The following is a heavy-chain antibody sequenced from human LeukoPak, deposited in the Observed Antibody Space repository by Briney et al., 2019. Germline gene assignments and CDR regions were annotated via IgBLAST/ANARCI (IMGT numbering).Heavy chain of an antibody. CDR2: ISGSGSST. D-gene: IGHD5-18*01. Sequence: GGSLRLSCAASGFTFSSYAMSWVRQAPGKGLEWVSVISGSGSSTYYADSVKGRFTISRDHSQNTLYLQMNSLRAEDTAVYYCATKDSYGYSRYWGQGTLVTVSS. V-gene: IGHV3-23*01. CDR1: GFTFSSYA. CDR3: ATKDSYGYSRY. J-gene: IGHJ4*02.